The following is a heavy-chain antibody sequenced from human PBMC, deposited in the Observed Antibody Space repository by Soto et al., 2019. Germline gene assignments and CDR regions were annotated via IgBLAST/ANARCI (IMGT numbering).Heavy chain of an antibody. CDR3: ARDEGWLQLSFSLDY. Sequence: QVQLVESGGGVVQPGRSLRLSCAASGFTFSSYAMHWVRQAPGKGLEWVAVISYDGSNKYYADSVKGRFTISRDNSKNTRYLQMNSLRAEDTAVHYCARDEGWLQLSFSLDYWGQGTLVTVSS. CDR2: ISYDGSNK. D-gene: IGHD5-12*01. J-gene: IGHJ4*02. V-gene: IGHV3-30-3*01. CDR1: GFTFSSYA.